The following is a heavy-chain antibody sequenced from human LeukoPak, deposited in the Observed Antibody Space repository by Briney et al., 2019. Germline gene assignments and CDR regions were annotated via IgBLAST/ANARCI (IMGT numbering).Heavy chain of an antibody. CDR3: AKVGPTATTSVDY. D-gene: IGHD4-17*01. CDR1: GFTFSSYA. Sequence: PGGSLRLSCAAPGFTFSSYAMHWVRQAPGKGLGWVAVISYDGSNKYYADSVKGRFTISRDNSKNTLYLQMNSLRAEDTAVYYCAKVGPTATTSVDYWGQGTLVTVSS. CDR2: ISYDGSNK. V-gene: IGHV3-30*04. J-gene: IGHJ4*02.